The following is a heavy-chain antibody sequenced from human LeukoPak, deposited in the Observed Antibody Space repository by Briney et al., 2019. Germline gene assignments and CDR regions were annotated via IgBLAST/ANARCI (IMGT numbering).Heavy chain of an antibody. CDR1: GFVFSSYG. V-gene: IGHV3-33*05. CDR2: ISYDGSNK. CDR3: EKDRYSDYAGVDY. J-gene: IGHJ4*02. D-gene: IGHD4-11*01. Sequence: GRSLRLSCAASGFVFSSYGMHWVRQAPGKGLEWVAVISYDGSNKYYAESVKGRFTISRDNSRNTVYLQMNSPRAEYTAMYYCEKDRYSDYAGVDYWGQGTLVTVSS.